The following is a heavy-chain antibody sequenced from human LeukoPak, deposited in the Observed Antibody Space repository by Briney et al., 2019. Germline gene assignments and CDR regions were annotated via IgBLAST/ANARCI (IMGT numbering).Heavy chain of an antibody. J-gene: IGHJ4*02. V-gene: IGHV3-53*01. CDR2: IYKDGST. D-gene: IGHD2-15*01. CDR1: GFIVSNNY. CDR3: ARGYCSGRSCYMWYSDY. Sequence: PGGSPRLSCAGSGFIVSNNYMTWVRQAPGKGLEWVSVIYKDGSTYYADSVKGRFTISRDNSKNTVYLQMNSLRAEDTAVYYCARGYCSGRSCYMWYSDYWGQGTLVTVSS.